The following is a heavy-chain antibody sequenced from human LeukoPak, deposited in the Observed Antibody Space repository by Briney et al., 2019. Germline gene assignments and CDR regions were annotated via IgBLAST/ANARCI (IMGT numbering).Heavy chain of an antibody. D-gene: IGHD6-13*01. CDR3: AKRASGSSWNFDY. Sequence: GGSLRPSCAASGFTFSNYAMSWVRQAPGKGLEWVSAISGSGGSTYYADSVKGRFTISRDNSKNTLYLQMNSLRAEDTAVYYCAKRASGSSWNFDYWGQGTLVTVSS. CDR2: ISGSGGST. V-gene: IGHV3-23*01. CDR1: GFTFSNYA. J-gene: IGHJ4*02.